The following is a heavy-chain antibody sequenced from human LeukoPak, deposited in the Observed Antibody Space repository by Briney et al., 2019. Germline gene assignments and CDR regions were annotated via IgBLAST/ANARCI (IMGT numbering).Heavy chain of an antibody. D-gene: IGHD4-17*01. CDR2: INPNSGGT. Sequence: ASVKVSCKASGYTFTGYYMHWVRQAPGQGLEWMGWINPNSGGTNYAQKFQGRVTMTRDTSISTAYMELSRLRSDDTAAYYCARVSRRSEYGDYGTWGQGTLVTVSS. V-gene: IGHV1-2*02. J-gene: IGHJ5*02. CDR3: ARVSRRSEYGDYGT. CDR1: GYTFTGYY.